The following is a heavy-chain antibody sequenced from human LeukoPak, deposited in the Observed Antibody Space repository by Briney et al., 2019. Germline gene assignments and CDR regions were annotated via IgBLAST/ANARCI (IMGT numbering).Heavy chain of an antibody. CDR2: ISSSGTYI. CDR1: GFTFSSYS. D-gene: IGHD5-18*01. CDR3: AKGRGYNYGYIFGYFDY. V-gene: IGHV3-21*04. Sequence: GGSLRLSCAASGFTFSSYSMNWVRQAPGKGLEWVSSISSSGTYIYYADSVKGRFTISRDNAKNSLSLQMNSLRAEDTALYYCAKGRGYNYGYIFGYFDYWGQGTLVTVSS. J-gene: IGHJ4*02.